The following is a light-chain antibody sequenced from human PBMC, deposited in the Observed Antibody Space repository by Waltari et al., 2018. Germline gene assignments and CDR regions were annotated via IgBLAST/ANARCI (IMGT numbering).Light chain of an antibody. CDR3: QVWDSDSDHYI. J-gene: IGLJ1*01. Sequence: SYVLTQAPSASVAPGPTARITCEGNYIGSKSVHCYQQRTGQAPVVVVYDDKDRPSGIPDRFSGSNSGNSATLTISRVEAGDECDYFCQVWDSDSDHYIFASGTKVTVL. CDR1: YIGSKS. V-gene: IGLV3-21*02. CDR2: DDK.